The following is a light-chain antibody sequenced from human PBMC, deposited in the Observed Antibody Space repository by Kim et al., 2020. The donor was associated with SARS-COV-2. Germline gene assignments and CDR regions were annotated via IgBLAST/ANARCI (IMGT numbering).Light chain of an antibody. V-gene: IGKV1-5*03. Sequence: SASVGDRVTITCRDSHSITTWFAWFQQKPGKAPTLLIYKASNLHSGVPSRFSGTGSGTEFTLTISSLQPDDFATYYCQLYDLSPYTFGQGTKLEI. CDR2: KAS. CDR1: HSITTW. CDR3: QLYDLSPYT. J-gene: IGKJ2*01.